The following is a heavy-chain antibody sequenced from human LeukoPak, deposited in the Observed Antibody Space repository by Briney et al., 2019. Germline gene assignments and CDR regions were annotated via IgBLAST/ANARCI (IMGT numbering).Heavy chain of an antibody. Sequence: GGSLRLSCAASGFTFSSYAMSWVRQAPGKGPEWVSVISASGGDTYYADSVKGRFTISRHNSKSTLYLQMNSLRAEDTAIHYCAKTGCTSTGCYENYWGQGTLVTVSS. J-gene: IGHJ4*02. CDR3: AKTGCTSTGCYENY. D-gene: IGHD2-2*01. CDR1: GFTFSSYA. CDR2: ISASGGDT. V-gene: IGHV3-23*01.